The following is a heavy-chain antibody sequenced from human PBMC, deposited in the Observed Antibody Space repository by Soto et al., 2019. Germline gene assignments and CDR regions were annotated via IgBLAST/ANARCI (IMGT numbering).Heavy chain of an antibody. CDR2: ISSSGSTI. Sequence: GSLRLSCAASGFTFSSYEMNWVRQAPGKELEWVSYISSSGSTIYYADSVKGRFTISRDNAKNSLYLQMNSLRAEDTAVYYCARARVDIVATTHYYYYYGMDVWGQGTTVTVSS. V-gene: IGHV3-48*03. J-gene: IGHJ6*02. CDR1: GFTFSSYE. CDR3: ARARVDIVATTHYYYYYGMDV. D-gene: IGHD5-12*01.